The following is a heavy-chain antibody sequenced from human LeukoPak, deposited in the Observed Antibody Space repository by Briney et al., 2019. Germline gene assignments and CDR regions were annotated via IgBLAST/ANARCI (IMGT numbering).Heavy chain of an antibody. CDR1: GYSISSGYY. J-gene: IGHJ3*02. Sequence: SETLSLTCAVSGYSISSGYYWGWIRQPPGKGLEWIGSIYHSGSTYYNPSLKSRVTISVDTSKNQFSLKLSSVTAADTAVYYCARHVGSLYFAMVRGVTEGDDAFDIWGQGTMVTVSS. D-gene: IGHD3-10*01. CDR2: IYHSGST. V-gene: IGHV4-38-2*01. CDR3: ARHVGSLYFAMVRGVTEGDDAFDI.